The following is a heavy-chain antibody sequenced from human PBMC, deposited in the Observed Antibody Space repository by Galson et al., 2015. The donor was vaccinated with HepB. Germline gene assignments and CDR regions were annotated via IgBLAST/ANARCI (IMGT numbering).Heavy chain of an antibody. Sequence: SLRLSCAASGFTFSSYAMSWVRQAPGKGLEWVSAISGSGGSTYYADSVKGRFTISRDNSKNTLYLQMNSLRAEDTAVYYCAKVGRTYYYDSSGYYGGAFDYWGQGTLVTVSS. CDR3: AKVGRTYYYDSSGYYGGAFDY. J-gene: IGHJ4*02. D-gene: IGHD3-22*01. CDR2: ISGSGGST. V-gene: IGHV3-23*01. CDR1: GFTFSSYA.